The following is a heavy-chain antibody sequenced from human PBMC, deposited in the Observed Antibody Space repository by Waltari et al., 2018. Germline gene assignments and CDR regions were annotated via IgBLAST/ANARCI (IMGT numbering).Heavy chain of an antibody. J-gene: IGHJ4*02. D-gene: IGHD2-2*01. V-gene: IGHV1-69-2*01. CDR3: AKAYCSRTTCYEWNY. CDR2: LDPDDGES. Sequence: EVQLVQSGAEVEERGATVKISCRASGYSFRDYYLHWVTRPPGKGLELMGRLDPDDGESIYAEKCQGRVTITADTSRDTTYMELSSLRSEDTAVYYCAKAYCSRTTCYEWNYWGQGTPVTVSS. CDR1: GYSFRDYY.